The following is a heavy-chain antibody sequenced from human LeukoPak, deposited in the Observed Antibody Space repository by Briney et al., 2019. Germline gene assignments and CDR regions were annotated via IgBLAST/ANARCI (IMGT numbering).Heavy chain of an antibody. CDR1: GYSISSGYY. Sequence: RASETLSLTCTVSGYSISSGYYWGWIRQPPGEGLEWIGYIYYSGSTNYNPSLKSRVTISVDTSKNQFSLKLSSVTAADTAVYYCARHRRSGYEDWGQGTLVTVSS. V-gene: IGHV4-38-2*02. CDR2: IYYSGST. J-gene: IGHJ4*02. CDR3: ARHRRSGYED. D-gene: IGHD5-12*01.